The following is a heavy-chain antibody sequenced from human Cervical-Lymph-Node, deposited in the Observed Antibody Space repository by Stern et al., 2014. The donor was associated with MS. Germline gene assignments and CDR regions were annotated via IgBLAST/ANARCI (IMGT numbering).Heavy chain of an antibody. CDR3: ARVPDYGDAFFDY. Sequence: QVQLVESGPGLVKPSQTLSLTCTVSGGSLSSGDHYWSWIRQPPGKCPEGIGYIHYSGGTYFNPSLKSRATISADTSKNQFSLKLNSMTAADTAVYYCARVPDYGDAFFDYWGQGILVTVSS. CDR2: IHYSGGT. CDR1: GGSLSSGDHY. V-gene: IGHV4-30-4*01. J-gene: IGHJ4*02. D-gene: IGHD4-17*01.